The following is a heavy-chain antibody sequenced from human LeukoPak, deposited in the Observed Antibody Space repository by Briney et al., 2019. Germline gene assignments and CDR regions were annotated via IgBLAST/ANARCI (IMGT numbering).Heavy chain of an antibody. CDR3: TTDTAYCGGDCYSQYYFDY. J-gene: IGHJ4*02. V-gene: IGHV3-15*01. CDR2: IKSKTAGGTT. Sequence: WIRQAPGKGLEWVGRIKSKTAGGTTDYAAPVKGRFTISRDDSKNTLYLQMNSLKTEDTDVYYCTTDTAYCGGDCYSQYYFDYWGQGTLVTVSS. D-gene: IGHD2-21*02.